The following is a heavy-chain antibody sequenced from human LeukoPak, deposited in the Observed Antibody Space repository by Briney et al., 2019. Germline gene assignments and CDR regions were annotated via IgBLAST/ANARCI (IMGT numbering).Heavy chain of an antibody. Sequence: GGSLRLSCSASGFTFSSYAMHWVRQAPGKGLEYVSAISSNGGSTYYADSVKGRFTISRDNSKNTLYLQMNSLRTEDTAVYYCARHRGPSLYSSGYFDYWGQGTLVTVSS. V-gene: IGHV3-64*04. CDR3: ARHRGPSLYSSGYFDY. CDR1: GFTFSSYA. D-gene: IGHD3-22*01. J-gene: IGHJ4*02. CDR2: ISSNGGST.